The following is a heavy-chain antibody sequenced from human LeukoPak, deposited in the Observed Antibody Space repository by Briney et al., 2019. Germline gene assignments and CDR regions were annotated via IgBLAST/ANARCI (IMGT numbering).Heavy chain of an antibody. J-gene: IGHJ4*02. D-gene: IGHD2-15*01. Sequence: SETLSLTCTVSGGSISSGSYYWSWIRQPAGKGLEWIGRIYTSGSTNYNPSLKSRVTISVDTPKNQFSLKLSSVTAADTAVYYCARDRRYCSGGSCSYYNDNWGQGTLVTVSS. CDR3: ARDRRYCSGGSCSYYNDN. CDR1: GGSISSGSYY. CDR2: IYTSGST. V-gene: IGHV4-61*02.